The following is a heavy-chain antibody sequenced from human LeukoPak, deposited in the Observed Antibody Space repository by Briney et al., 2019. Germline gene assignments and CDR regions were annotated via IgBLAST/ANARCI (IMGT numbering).Heavy chain of an antibody. J-gene: IGHJ4*02. D-gene: IGHD2-15*01. Sequence: LGGSLLLSCAASGFTFSSYAMSGVRPAPGKGLEGVSAISGSGGSTYYADSVKGRFTISRDNSKNTLYLQMNSLRAEDTAVYYCAKDLSYSRSWYFDYWGQGTLVTVSS. CDR2: ISGSGGST. CDR3: AKDLSYSRSWYFDY. V-gene: IGHV3-23*01. CDR1: GFTFSSYA.